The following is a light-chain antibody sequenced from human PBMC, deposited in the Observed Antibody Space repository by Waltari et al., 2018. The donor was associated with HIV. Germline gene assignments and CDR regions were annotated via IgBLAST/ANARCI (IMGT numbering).Light chain of an antibody. Sequence: QSMLTQPPSASGTPGQRVTISCSGSSSNIGSNYVYWYQQVPGTAPKLLIYRNNQRPSGAPDRFSGAKAGTAASLAISGRRSEDEADYYCAAWDDSLSGWVFGGGTKLTVL. CDR1: SSNIGSNY. CDR3: AAWDDSLSGWV. CDR2: RNN. V-gene: IGLV1-47*01. J-gene: IGLJ3*02.